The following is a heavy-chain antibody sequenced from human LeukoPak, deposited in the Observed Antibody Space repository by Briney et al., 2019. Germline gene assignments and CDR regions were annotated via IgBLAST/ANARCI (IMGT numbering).Heavy chain of an antibody. CDR3: ARQSSSAWYVFDY. V-gene: IGHV5-10-1*01. D-gene: IGHD6-19*01. Sequence: GESLKISCKGSAYSFTSNWISWVRQMPGKGLEWMGRIDPSDSYTNYSPPFQGHVTISADESISTAYLQWSSLKASDTAMYFCARQSSSAWYVFDYWGQGTLVTVSS. CDR2: IDPSDSYT. J-gene: IGHJ4*02. CDR1: AYSFTSNW.